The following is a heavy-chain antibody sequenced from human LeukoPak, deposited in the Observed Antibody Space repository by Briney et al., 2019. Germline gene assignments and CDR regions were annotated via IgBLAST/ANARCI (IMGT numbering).Heavy chain of an antibody. J-gene: IGHJ4*02. Sequence: GGSLRLSCAASGFTFSDYYMSWIRQAPGKGREWVSYSSSSGSTIYYADSVKGRFTISRDNAKNSLYLQMNSLRAEDTAVYYCARDLMIAEVHYWGQGTLVTVSS. V-gene: IGHV3-11*01. CDR1: GFTFSDYY. CDR3: ARDLMIAEVHY. CDR2: SSSSGSTI. D-gene: IGHD3-22*01.